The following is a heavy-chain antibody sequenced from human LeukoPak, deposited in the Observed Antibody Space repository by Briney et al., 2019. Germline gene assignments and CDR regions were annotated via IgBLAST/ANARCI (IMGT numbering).Heavy chain of an antibody. D-gene: IGHD3-10*01. Sequence: SETLSLTCTVSGGSISSSSYYWSWIRQPPGKGLEWIGYIYYSGSTNYNPSLKSRVTISVDTSKNQFSLKLSSVTAADTAVYYCARWERRITMVRGLDTWGQGTLVTVSS. V-gene: IGHV4-61*01. CDR1: GGSISSSSYY. CDR2: IYYSGST. CDR3: ARWERRITMVRGLDT. J-gene: IGHJ5*02.